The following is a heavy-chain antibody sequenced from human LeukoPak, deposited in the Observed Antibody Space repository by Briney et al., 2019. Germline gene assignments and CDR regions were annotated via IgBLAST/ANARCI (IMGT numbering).Heavy chain of an antibody. Sequence: SVKVSCKASGGTFSSYAISWVRQAPGQGLEWMGGIIPIFGTANYAQKFQGRVTITADESTSTAYMELSSLRSEDTAVYYCARAEVIGSGSFYYYYGMDVCGQGTTVTVSS. CDR1: GGTFSSYA. D-gene: IGHD3-10*01. J-gene: IGHJ6*02. CDR2: IIPIFGTA. CDR3: ARAEVIGSGSFYYYYGMDV. V-gene: IGHV1-69*01.